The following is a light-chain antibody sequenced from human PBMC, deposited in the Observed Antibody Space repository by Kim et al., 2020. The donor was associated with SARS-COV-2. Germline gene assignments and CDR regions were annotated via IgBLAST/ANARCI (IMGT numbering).Light chain of an antibody. CDR2: DVS. CDR3: CSYAGSPWV. Sequence: PGKSVTTSGTETSSDVGGNNEVSWYQQHPGKAPKLMIHDVSERPSGVPDRFSGSKSGNTASLTISGLQAEDEADYYCCSYAGSPWVFGGGTQLTVL. V-gene: IGLV2-11*03. CDR1: SSDVGGNNE. J-gene: IGLJ3*02.